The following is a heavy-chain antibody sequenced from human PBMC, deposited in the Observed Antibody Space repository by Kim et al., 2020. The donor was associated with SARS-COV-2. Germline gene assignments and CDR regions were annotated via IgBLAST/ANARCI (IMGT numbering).Heavy chain of an antibody. CDR2: ISGSGGST. J-gene: IGHJ3*02. Sequence: GGSLRLSCAASGFTFSSYAMSWVRQAPGKGLEWVSAISGSGGSTYYADSMKGRFTISRDNSKNTLYLQMNSLRAEDTAVYYCVPNKGTMLLGSAFDIWGQGTMVTVSS. CDR1: GFTFSSYA. CDR3: VPNKGTMLLGSAFDI. V-gene: IGHV3-23*01. D-gene: IGHD2-15*01.